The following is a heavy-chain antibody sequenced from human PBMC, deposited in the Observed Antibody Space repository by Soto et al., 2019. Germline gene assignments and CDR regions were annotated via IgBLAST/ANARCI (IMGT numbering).Heavy chain of an antibody. V-gene: IGHV4-39*01. CDR1: GGSISSSSYY. Sequence: SETLSLTCTVSGGSISSSSYYWGWIRQPPGKGLEWIGSIYYSGSTYYNPSLKSRVTISVDTSKNQFSLKLSSVTAADTAVYYCARLEGYYYYYMDVWGKGTTVTVS. J-gene: IGHJ6*03. CDR2: IYYSGST. CDR3: ARLEGYYYYYMDV. D-gene: IGHD3-3*01.